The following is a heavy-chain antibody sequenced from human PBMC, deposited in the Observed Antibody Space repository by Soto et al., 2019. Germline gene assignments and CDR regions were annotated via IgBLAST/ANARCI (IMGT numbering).Heavy chain of an antibody. CDR2: IYYSGST. CDR3: ARVGFGELLAHGMDV. CDR1: GGSISSYY. J-gene: IGHJ6*02. Sequence: PSETLSLTCTVSGGSISSYYWSWIRQPPGKGLEWIGYIYYSGSTYYNPSLKSRVTISVDTSKNQFSLKLSSVTAADTAVYYCARVGFGELLAHGMDVSGQGTTVTVSS. D-gene: IGHD3-10*01. V-gene: IGHV4-59*08.